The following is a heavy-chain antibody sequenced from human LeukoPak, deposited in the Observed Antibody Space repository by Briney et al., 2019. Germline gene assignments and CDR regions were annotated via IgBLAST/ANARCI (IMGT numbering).Heavy chain of an antibody. D-gene: IGHD5-18*01. J-gene: IGHJ4*02. CDR3: AKVPSYSYGYVPFDY. CDR2: ISGSGGST. Sequence: GGSLRLSCAASGFTFSSCAMSWVRQAPGRGLEWVSAISGSGGSTYYADSVKGRFTISRDNSKNTLYLQMNSLRAEDTAVYYCAKVPSYSYGYVPFDYWGQGTLVTVSS. V-gene: IGHV3-23*01. CDR1: GFTFSSCA.